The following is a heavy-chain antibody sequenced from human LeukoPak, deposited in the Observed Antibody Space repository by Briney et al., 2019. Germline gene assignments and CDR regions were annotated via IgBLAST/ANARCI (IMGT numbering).Heavy chain of an antibody. CDR2: IYYSGST. CDR3: ARGSGSFDY. J-gene: IGHJ4*02. V-gene: IGHV4-59*01. CDR1: GGSISSYY. Sequence: PSETLSLTCTVSGGSISSYYWSWNRQPPGKGLEWIGYIYYSGSTNYNPSLKSRVTISVDTSKNQFSLKLSSVTAADTAVYYCARGSGSFDYWGQGTLVTVSS. D-gene: IGHD3-3*01.